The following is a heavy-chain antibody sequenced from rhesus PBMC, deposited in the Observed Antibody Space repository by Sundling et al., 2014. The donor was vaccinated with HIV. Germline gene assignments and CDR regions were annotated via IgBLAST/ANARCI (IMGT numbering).Heavy chain of an antibody. CDR1: GDSISSSKW. Sequence: QVQLQGSGPGLVKPSETLSLTCAVSGDSISSSKWWTWIRQPPGKGLEWIGYIGGTGGNTYYNPSLKSRVAISKDTSKNQFFLKLNSVTAADTAVYYCARGRVYCTRTTCFENYFDYWGQGVLVTVSS. D-gene: IGHD2-2*01. V-gene: IGHV4-65*02. CDR3: ARGRVYCTRTTCFENYFDY. CDR2: IGGTGGNT. J-gene: IGHJ4*01.